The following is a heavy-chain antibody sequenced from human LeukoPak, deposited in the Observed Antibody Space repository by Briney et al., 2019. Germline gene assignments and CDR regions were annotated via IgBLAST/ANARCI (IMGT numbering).Heavy chain of an antibody. V-gene: IGHV1-46*01. Sequence: GASVKVSCKASGYTFTSYYMHWVRQAPGQGLGWMGIINPSGGSTSYAQKFQGRVTMTRDTSTSTVYMELSSLRSEDTAVYYCARGRSVGSSPYGPFDYWGQGTLVTVSS. D-gene: IGHD6-6*01. J-gene: IGHJ4*02. CDR3: ARGRSVGSSPYGPFDY. CDR2: INPSGGST. CDR1: GYTFTSYY.